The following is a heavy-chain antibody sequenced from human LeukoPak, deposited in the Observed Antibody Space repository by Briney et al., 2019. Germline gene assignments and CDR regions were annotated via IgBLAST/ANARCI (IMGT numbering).Heavy chain of an antibody. Sequence: SETLSLTCIVSGGSISSDNHYWGWIRQSPGKGLEWSGRIYYSGTTYYNQSIKSRVTISVDTSKNQFSLKLSSVTAADTAVYYCARQGIAAAGTFWDHWGQGTLVTVSS. J-gene: IGHJ4*02. CDR3: ARQGIAAAGTFWDH. CDR2: IYYSGTT. CDR1: GGSISSDNHY. V-gene: IGHV4-39*01. D-gene: IGHD6-13*01.